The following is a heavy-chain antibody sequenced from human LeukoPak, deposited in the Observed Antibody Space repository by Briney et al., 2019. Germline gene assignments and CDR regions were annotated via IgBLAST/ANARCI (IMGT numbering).Heavy chain of an antibody. CDR2: IYSGGST. V-gene: IGHV3-53*01. CDR3: ARAPLTLYDSSGYYYSYYFDY. J-gene: IGHJ4*02. CDR1: GFTVSSNY. Sequence: GGSLRLSCAASGFTVSSNYMSWVRQAPGKGLEWVSVIYSGGSTYYADSVKGRFTISRDNSKNTLYLQMNSLRAEDTAVYYCARAPLTLYDSSGYYYSYYFDYWGQGTLVTVSS. D-gene: IGHD3-22*01.